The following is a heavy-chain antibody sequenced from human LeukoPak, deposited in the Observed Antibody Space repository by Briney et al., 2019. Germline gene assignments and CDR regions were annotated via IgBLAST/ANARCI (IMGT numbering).Heavy chain of an antibody. Sequence: SVKVSCKASGGTFSSYAISWVRQAPGQGLEWMGRIIPILGIANYAQKFQGRVTITADKSTSTAYMELSSLRSEDTAVYYGASYSSGWYGVDYWGQGTLVTVSS. J-gene: IGHJ4*02. CDR3: ASYSSGWYGVDY. CDR1: GGTFSSYA. CDR2: IIPILGIA. D-gene: IGHD6-19*01. V-gene: IGHV1-69*04.